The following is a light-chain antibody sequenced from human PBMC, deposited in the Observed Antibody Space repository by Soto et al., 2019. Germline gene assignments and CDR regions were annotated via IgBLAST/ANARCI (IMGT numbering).Light chain of an antibody. Sequence: EIVMTQSPDTLSLSPGQRATLSCMASVIVRTDLAWYQQKPGQAPRLLIYGASTRAAGVPVRFSGSGSGSEFTLTIDTLQSEDFAVYYCQQSHNWLPITFGQGTRLDIK. CDR3: QQSHNWLPIT. J-gene: IGKJ5*01. CDR1: VIVRTD. CDR2: GAS. V-gene: IGKV3-15*01.